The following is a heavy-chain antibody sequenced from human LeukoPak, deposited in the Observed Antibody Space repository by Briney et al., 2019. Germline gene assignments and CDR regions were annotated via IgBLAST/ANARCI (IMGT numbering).Heavy chain of an antibody. Sequence: VASVKVSCKASGYTFTSYGISWVRQAPGQGLEWMGWSSAYNGNTNYGQKLQGRVTMTTDTSTSTAYMELRSLKSDDTAVYYCARGGSSGWRTPNDDYWGQGTLVTVSS. CDR2: SSAYNGNT. J-gene: IGHJ4*02. V-gene: IGHV1-18*01. CDR1: GYTFTSYG. D-gene: IGHD6-19*01. CDR3: ARGGSSGWRTPNDDY.